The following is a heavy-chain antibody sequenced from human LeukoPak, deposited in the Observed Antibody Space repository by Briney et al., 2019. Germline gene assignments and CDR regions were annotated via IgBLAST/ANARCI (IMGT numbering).Heavy chain of an antibody. D-gene: IGHD3-22*01. CDR1: GFTFSSSG. CDR2: ISLDGSDK. CDR3: VTDHFDSSGGPWGFDP. J-gene: IGHJ5*02. V-gene: IGHV3-30*03. Sequence: GGSLRLSCAGSGFTFSSSGMHWVRQAPGKGPEWVALISLDGSDKYYADSVKGRFTISRDNSKNTLFLQMNSLRADDTAVYYCVTDHFDSSGGPWGFDPWGQGTLVTVSS.